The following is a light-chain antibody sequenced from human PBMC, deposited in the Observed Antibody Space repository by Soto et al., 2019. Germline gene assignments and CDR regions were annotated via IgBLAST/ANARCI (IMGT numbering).Light chain of an antibody. CDR3: MQALQTLCT. CDR2: LGS. Sequence: DIVMTQSPLSLPVTPGEPASISCRSSQSLLHSNGYNYLDWYLQKPGQSPQLLIYLGSNRASGVPDRFSGTGSGTDFTLKISRVEAEDVGVSYCMQALQTLCTFGQGTKLEIK. J-gene: IGKJ2*02. CDR1: QSLLHSNGYNY. V-gene: IGKV2-28*01.